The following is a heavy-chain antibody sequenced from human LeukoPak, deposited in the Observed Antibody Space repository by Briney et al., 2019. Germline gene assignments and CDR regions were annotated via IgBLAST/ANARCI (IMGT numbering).Heavy chain of an antibody. CDR3: AGSGSGSPLFWFDP. CDR2: TYYSGST. Sequence: SETLSLTCTVSGGSISSGAYYWNWIRQHPGKGLEWIGYTYYSGSTYYNQSLKSRLTISVDTSKNQFSLKISSVTAADTALYYRAGSGSGSPLFWFDPWGQGTLVTVSS. CDR1: GGSISSGAYY. J-gene: IGHJ5*02. D-gene: IGHD3-10*01. V-gene: IGHV4-31*03.